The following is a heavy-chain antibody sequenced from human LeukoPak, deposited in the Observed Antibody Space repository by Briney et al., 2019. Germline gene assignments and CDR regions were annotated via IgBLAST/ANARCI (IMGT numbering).Heavy chain of an antibody. CDR3: ARGGGSSWLHGWFDP. D-gene: IGHD6-13*01. V-gene: IGHV1-69*13. CDR1: GGTFRSYA. Sequence: EASVKVSCKASGGTFRSYAYSWVRQAPGQGPEWMGEVIPVFDKAIYAQRFQGRLTITADDSTSTTYMELSSLRSEDTAVYYCARGGGSSWLHGWFDPWGQGTLVAVSS. CDR2: VIPVFDKA. J-gene: IGHJ5*02.